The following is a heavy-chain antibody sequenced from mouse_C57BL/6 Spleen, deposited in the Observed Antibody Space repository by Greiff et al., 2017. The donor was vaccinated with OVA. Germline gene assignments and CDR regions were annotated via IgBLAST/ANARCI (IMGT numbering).Heavy chain of an antibody. V-gene: IGHV1-19*01. CDR1: GYTFTDYY. Sequence: EVQLQQSGPVLVKPGASVKMSCKASGYTFTDYYMNWVKQSHGKSLEWIGVINPYNGGTSYNQKFKGKATLTVDKSSSTAYMELNSLTSEDSAVYYCADTITTVVATPFAYWGQGTLVTVSA. CDR3: ADTITTVVATPFAY. D-gene: IGHD1-1*01. J-gene: IGHJ3*01. CDR2: INPYNGGT.